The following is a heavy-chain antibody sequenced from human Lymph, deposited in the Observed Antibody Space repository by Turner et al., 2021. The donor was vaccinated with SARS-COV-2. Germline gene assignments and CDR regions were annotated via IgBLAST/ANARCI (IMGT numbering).Heavy chain of an antibody. J-gene: IGHJ6*02. CDR2: ISYDGSNK. Sequence: QVQLVAFGGGAVQPGRFLRPFFSASGFIFSTYAIYWVRQAPGKGLEWVAVISYDGSNKYYADSVKDRFTISRDNSKNTLYLQMNSLRAEDTAVYYCARYASGGYFYYGMDVWGQGTTVTVSS. CDR1: GFIFSTYA. V-gene: IGHV3-30*04. CDR3: ARYASGGYFYYGMDV. D-gene: IGHD3-10*01.